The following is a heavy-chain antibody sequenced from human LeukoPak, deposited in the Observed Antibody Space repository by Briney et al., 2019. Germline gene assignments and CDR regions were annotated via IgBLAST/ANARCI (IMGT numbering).Heavy chain of an antibody. D-gene: IGHD6-13*01. V-gene: IGHV1-46*01. CDR1: GYTFTSYY. Sequence: ASAKVSCKASGYTFTSYYMHWVRQAPGQGLEWMGIINPSGGSTSYAQKFQGRVTMTRDTSTSTAYMELRSLRSDDTAVYYCARGGGSSSWYRGAFDIWGQGTMVTVSS. J-gene: IGHJ3*02. CDR3: ARGGGSSSWYRGAFDI. CDR2: INPSGGST.